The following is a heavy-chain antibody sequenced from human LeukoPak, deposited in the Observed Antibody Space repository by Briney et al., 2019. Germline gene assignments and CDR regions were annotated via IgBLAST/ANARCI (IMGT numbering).Heavy chain of an antibody. CDR3: ARGLDGMDV. Sequence: GGSLRLSCAASGFTFSTYSMNWVRQAPGKGLEWVSVIYSGGSTYYADSVKGRFTISRHNSKNTLYLQMNSLRAEDTAVYYCARGLDGMDVWGQGTTVTVSS. J-gene: IGHJ6*02. V-gene: IGHV3-53*04. CDR2: IYSGGST. CDR1: GFTFSTYS.